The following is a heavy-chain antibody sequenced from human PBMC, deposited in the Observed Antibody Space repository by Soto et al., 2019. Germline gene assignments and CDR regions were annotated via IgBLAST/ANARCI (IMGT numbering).Heavy chain of an antibody. CDR1: GYSFTSYW. J-gene: IGHJ4*02. CDR3: ARHSSSSSPFDY. V-gene: IGHV5-51*01. CDR2: IYPDDSDT. Sequence: GESLKISCKGSGYSFTSYWVGWVRQMPGKGLEWMGIIYPDDSDTRYSPSFQGQVTISADKSISTAYLQWSSLKASDTAMYYCARHSSSSSPFDYWGQRTLVTVSS. D-gene: IGHD6-6*01.